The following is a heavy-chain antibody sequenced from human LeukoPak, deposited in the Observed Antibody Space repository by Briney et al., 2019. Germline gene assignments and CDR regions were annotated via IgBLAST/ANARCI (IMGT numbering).Heavy chain of an antibody. CDR3: ARTYCSGGSCPPHY. Sequence: ASVKVSCKASGYTFTGYYMHWVRQAPGQGLEWMGGIIPIFGTANYAQKFQGRVTITADESTSTAYMELSSLRSEDTAVYYCARTYCSGGSCPPHYWGQGTLVTVSS. V-gene: IGHV1-69*13. CDR1: GYTFTGYY. J-gene: IGHJ4*02. CDR2: IIPIFGTA. D-gene: IGHD2-15*01.